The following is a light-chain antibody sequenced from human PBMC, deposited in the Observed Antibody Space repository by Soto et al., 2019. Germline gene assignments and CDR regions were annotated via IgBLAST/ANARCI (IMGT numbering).Light chain of an antibody. CDR3: QQSYSTLSA. CDR1: QDISYY. CDR2: GAS. J-gene: IGKJ1*01. Sequence: DLHMTQSPSSLSASVGDRVTITCRASQDISYYLNWYQHKPGTAPKLLIFGASHLQTGVPSRFSGSGSGTDFSLTISSLQSEDYATYYCQQSYSTLSAFGQGTKVEIK. V-gene: IGKV1-39*01.